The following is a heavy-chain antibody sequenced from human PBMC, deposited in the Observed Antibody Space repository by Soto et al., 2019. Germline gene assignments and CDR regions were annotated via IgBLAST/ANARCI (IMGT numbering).Heavy chain of an antibody. Sequence: SETLSLTCTVSGGSISSYYWSWIRQSPGKGLEWIGYIYYSGSTNYNPSLKSRVTISVDTSKNQFSLKLSSVTAADTAVYYCARARGDYDFWSGYVYYYYGMDVWGQGTTVTVSS. J-gene: IGHJ6*02. CDR1: GGSISSYY. CDR2: IYYSGST. V-gene: IGHV4-59*08. CDR3: ARARGDYDFWSGYVYYYYGMDV. D-gene: IGHD3-3*01.